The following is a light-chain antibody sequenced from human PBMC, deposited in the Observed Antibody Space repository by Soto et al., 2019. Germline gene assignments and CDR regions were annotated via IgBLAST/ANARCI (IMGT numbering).Light chain of an antibody. J-gene: IGKJ1*01. CDR2: GAS. CDR3: QQYGSSGT. V-gene: IGKV3-20*01. CDR1: QSVSNNY. Sequence: EIVLTQPPGTLSLSPGEGATLSCRASQSVSNNYLAWYQQKPGQATRLLIYGASNRATGIPDRFSGSGSGTDFTLTISRLEPEDFAVYYCQQYGSSGTFGQGTKVDIK.